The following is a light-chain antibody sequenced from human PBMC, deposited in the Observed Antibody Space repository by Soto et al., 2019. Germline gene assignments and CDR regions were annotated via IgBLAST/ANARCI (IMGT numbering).Light chain of an antibody. Sequence: QPVLTQSPSASASLGASVKLTCTLSSGHSSYAIAWHQQQPEKGPRYLMNLNSDGSHSKGDGIPDRFSGSSSGAERSLTISSLQSEDEADYYCQTWGTGVWVFGGGTKLTVL. CDR1: SGHSSYA. CDR2: LNSDGSH. V-gene: IGLV4-69*01. J-gene: IGLJ3*02. CDR3: QTWGTGVWV.